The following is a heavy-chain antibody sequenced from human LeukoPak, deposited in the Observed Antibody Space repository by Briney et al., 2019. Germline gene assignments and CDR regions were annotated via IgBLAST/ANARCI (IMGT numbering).Heavy chain of an antibody. Sequence: SETLSLTCAVYGGSFSSYYWSWIRQPPGKGLEWIGEINHSGSTNYNPSLKSRVTISVDTSKNQFSLKLSSVTAADTAVYHCARGSGYCTNGVCSLYYFDYWGQGTLVTVSS. J-gene: IGHJ4*02. CDR1: GGSFSSYY. CDR3: ARGSGYCTNGVCSLYYFDY. D-gene: IGHD2-8*01. CDR2: INHSGST. V-gene: IGHV4-34*01.